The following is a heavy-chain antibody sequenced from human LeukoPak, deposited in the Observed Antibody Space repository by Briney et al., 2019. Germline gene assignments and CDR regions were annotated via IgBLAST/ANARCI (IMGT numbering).Heavy chain of an antibody. V-gene: IGHV3-30-3*01. D-gene: IGHD5-12*01. Sequence: PGGSLRLSCAASTFTFSTYTMHWVRQTPGKGLEWVAVISYDGNNKYYADSVKGRFIISRDNSKNTLYLQLKNLRTEDSAIYYCARGHLGYDRAGDYWGQGTLVTVSS. CDR3: ARGHLGYDRAGDY. CDR1: TFTFSTYT. J-gene: IGHJ4*02. CDR2: ISYDGNNK.